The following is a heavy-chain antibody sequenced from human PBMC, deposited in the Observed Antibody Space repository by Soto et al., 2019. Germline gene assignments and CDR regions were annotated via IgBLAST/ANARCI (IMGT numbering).Heavy chain of an antibody. Sequence: SETLSLTCTVSGGSISSCSYYWGWIRQPPGKGLEWIGSIYYSGSTYYNPSLKSRVTISVDTSKNQFSLKLSSVTAADTAVYYCARIAELLVYWGQGTLVTVSS. J-gene: IGHJ4*02. CDR1: GGSISSCSYY. CDR3: ARIAELLVY. D-gene: IGHD3-9*01. V-gene: IGHV4-39*01. CDR2: IYYSGST.